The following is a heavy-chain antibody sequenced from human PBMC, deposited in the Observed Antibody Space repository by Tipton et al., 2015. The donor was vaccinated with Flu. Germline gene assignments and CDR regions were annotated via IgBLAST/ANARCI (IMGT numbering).Heavy chain of an antibody. CDR3: ARLSYYDVDLKNFYFDH. CDR2: IYPSGTT. V-gene: IGHV4-39*01. D-gene: IGHD3-10*02. J-gene: IGHJ4*02. CDR1: SGSIRSTNYF. Sequence: TLSLTCTVSSGSIRSTNYFCAWIRQPPGKGLELIGSIYPSGTTYYNPSLKSQVTISVDTSKSQFSLKLRSVTAADTAVYYCARLSYYDVDLKNFYFDHWGQGALVTVSS.